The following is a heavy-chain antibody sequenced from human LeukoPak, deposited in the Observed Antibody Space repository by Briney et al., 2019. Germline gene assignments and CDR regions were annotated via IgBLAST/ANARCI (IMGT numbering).Heavy chain of an antibody. V-gene: IGHV4-59*08. J-gene: IGHJ4*02. Sequence: PSETLSLTCTVSGGIINSDYWSWSRQPPGKGLEWIGYIYYSGSTNYNPSLKSRVTISVDTSKNQFPLRLSSVTAADTAVYYCARRRWGLDYWGQGTLVTVSS. CDR1: GGIINSDY. CDR3: ARRRWGLDY. D-gene: IGHD4-23*01. CDR2: IYYSGST.